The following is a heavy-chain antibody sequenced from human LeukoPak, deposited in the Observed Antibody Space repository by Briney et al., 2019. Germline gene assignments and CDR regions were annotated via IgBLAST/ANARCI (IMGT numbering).Heavy chain of an antibody. CDR3: AREYGSGSPYYYYGMDV. V-gene: IGHV4-59*07. J-gene: IGHJ6*02. D-gene: IGHD3-10*01. Sequence: SYTHSLTCTLSGGSISSYYWIWIRPPPAKGLDWIGYIYYSGSANYNPSLTSRVIISVDTSKNQFSLKLSSVTAADTAVYYCAREYGSGSPYYYYGMDVWGQGTTVTVSS. CDR1: GGSISSYY. CDR2: IYYSGSA.